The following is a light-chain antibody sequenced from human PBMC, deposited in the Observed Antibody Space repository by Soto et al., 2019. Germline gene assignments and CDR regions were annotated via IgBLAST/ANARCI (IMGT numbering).Light chain of an antibody. CDR2: KEY. CDR1: QSISSW. CDR3: QQYNSYSRT. Sequence: DIQMTQSPSTLSASVGDRVTITCRASQSISSWLAWYQQIPGKVPNPLIYKEYSLESGVSSRFSGSGSGTEVTLTISSLQPDDFATYNCQQYNSYSRTFGQGTTVEIK. V-gene: IGKV1-5*03. J-gene: IGKJ1*01.